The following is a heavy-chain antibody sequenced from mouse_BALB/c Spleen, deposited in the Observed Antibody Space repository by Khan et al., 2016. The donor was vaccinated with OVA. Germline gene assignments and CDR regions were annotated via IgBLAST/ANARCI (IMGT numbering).Heavy chain of an antibody. CDR2: ISPNSDGS. V-gene: IGHV1S136*01. CDR1: GYTFTSYV. CDR3: FRSLYYYGSAYEGFVY. Sequence: VQLKQSGPELVKPGASVKMSCKASGYTFTSYVMHWVKQKPGQGLEWIGYISPNSDGSKYNEKFRGKATLTSDKSSSTAYMGLSSLTSEDSAGYYCFRSLYYYGSAYEGFVYWGQGTLVTVSA. J-gene: IGHJ3*01. D-gene: IGHD1-1*01.